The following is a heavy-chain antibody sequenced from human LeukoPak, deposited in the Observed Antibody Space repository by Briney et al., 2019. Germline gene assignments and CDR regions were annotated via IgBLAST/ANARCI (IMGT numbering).Heavy chain of an antibody. Sequence: GGSLRLSCAASGFTFSSYAMSWVRQAPGKGLEWVSGISASSGRTYYGDSVKGRFTISRDNSKNTLYLQMNSLSADDTAVYYCARDLAMDVWGQGIIVTVSS. J-gene: IGHJ6*02. V-gene: IGHV3-23*01. CDR1: GFTFSSYA. CDR3: ARDLAMDV. CDR2: ISASSGRT.